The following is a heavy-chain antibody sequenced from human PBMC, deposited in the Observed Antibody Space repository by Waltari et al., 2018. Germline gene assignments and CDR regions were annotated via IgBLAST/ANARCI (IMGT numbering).Heavy chain of an antibody. CDR2: INHSGST. J-gene: IGHJ3*02. CDR3: ARSWKAATYSSSARARAFDI. Sequence: QVQLQQWGAGLLKPSETLSLTCAVYGGSFSGYYWSWIRQPPGQGLEWIGEINHSGSTNYNPSHKSRVTISVDTSKNQFSLKLSSVTAADTAVYYCARSWKAATYSSSARARAFDIWGQGTMVTVSS. CDR1: GGSFSGYY. D-gene: IGHD6-6*01. V-gene: IGHV4-34*01.